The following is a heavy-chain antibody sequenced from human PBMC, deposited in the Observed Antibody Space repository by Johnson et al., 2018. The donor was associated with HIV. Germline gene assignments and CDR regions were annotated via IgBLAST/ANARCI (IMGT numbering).Heavy chain of an antibody. D-gene: IGHD6-19*01. CDR2: IRYDGSNK. CDR3: AKEASGWYHAGDAFDI. V-gene: IGHV3-30*02. Sequence: QVQLVESGGGLVQPGGSLRLSCAVSGFTFSNYAMHWVRQAPGKGLEWVAIIRYDGSNKFYAASVKGRFTISRDNSKNTLYLQMNSLRAEDTAVYYCAKEASGWYHAGDAFDIWGQGTMVTVSS. J-gene: IGHJ3*02. CDR1: GFTFSNYA.